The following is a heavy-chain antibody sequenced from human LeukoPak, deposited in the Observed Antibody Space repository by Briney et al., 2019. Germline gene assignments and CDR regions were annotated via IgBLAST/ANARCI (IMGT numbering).Heavy chain of an antibody. D-gene: IGHD6-19*01. Sequence: ASVKVSCKASGYTFTGYYMHWVRQAPGQGLEWMGWISAYNGNTNYAQKLQGRVTMTTDTSTSTAYMELRSLRSDDTAVYYCARDRGRYSSGWYDYWGQGTLVTVSS. CDR3: ARDRGRYSSGWYDY. CDR1: GYTFTGYY. J-gene: IGHJ4*02. V-gene: IGHV1-18*04. CDR2: ISAYNGNT.